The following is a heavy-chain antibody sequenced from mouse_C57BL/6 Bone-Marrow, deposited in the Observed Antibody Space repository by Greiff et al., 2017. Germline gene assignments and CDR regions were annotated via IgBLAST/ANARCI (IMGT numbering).Heavy chain of an antibody. V-gene: IGHV14-4*01. J-gene: IGHJ3*01. Sequence: VQLQQSGAELVRPGASVKLSCTASGFNIKDDYMHWVKQRPEQGLEWIGWIDPENGDTEYASKFQGKATITADPSSNTAYLQLSSLTSEDTAVYYCTTAYSKAWFAYWGRGTVVTVSA. CDR1: GFNIKDDY. D-gene: IGHD2-5*01. CDR2: IDPENGDT. CDR3: TTAYSKAWFAY.